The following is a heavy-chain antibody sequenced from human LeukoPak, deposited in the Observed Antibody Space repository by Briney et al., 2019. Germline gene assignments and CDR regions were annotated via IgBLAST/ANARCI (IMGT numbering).Heavy chain of an antibody. CDR2: INNYGRT. V-gene: IGHV4-34*01. J-gene: IGHJ5*02. Sequence: SEILSLTCAFYGESFSGFYWSWVRQPPGKGLEWIGEINNYGRTNYSPSLKSRVSISVDAVDTSKMQFSLKLQSVTAADTAVYYCARNYHGGLDPWGQGTLVTVSS. D-gene: IGHD1-7*01. CDR3: ARNYHGGLDP. CDR1: GESFSGFY.